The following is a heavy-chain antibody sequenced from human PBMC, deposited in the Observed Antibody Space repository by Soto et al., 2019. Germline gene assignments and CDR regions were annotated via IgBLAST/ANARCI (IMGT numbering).Heavy chain of an antibody. Sequence: QVQLVQSGAEVKKPGSSVRVSCKASGGTFSSYAISWVRQAPGQGLEWMGGVIPIFGTANYPQKFQGRLKNYADQSKNPAYMEPNNLRSYDTALYFCARAPAITHQYRQGFAVRGQRDTVTVSS. CDR1: GGTFSSYA. J-gene: IGHJ6*02. V-gene: IGHV1-69*01. CDR2: VIPIFGTA. D-gene: IGHD2-2*02. CDR3: ARAPAITHQYRQGFAV.